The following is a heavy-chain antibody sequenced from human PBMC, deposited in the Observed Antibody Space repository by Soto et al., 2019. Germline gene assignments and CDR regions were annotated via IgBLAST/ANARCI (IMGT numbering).Heavy chain of an antibody. Sequence: QVQLVQSGAEVKKPGSSMKVSCKTSGGTFSNYYISGVRQAPGQGLEWMGDIIPMFDTPKYAQKFQGRVTITADESTSAAYMELSSLRAEDTAVYYCARGYSTGYFDYWGQGTLITVSS. CDR3: ARGYSTGYFDY. D-gene: IGHD1-20*01. CDR2: IIPMFDTP. V-gene: IGHV1-69*01. CDR1: GGTFSNYY. J-gene: IGHJ4*02.